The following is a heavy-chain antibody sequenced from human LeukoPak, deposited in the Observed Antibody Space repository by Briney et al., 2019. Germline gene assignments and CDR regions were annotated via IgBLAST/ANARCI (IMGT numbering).Heavy chain of an antibody. CDR3: ARGVRYSYGLRQSLDDY. J-gene: IGHJ4*02. CDR1: GGSISSYY. D-gene: IGHD5-18*01. Sequence: PSETLSLTCTVSGGSISSYYWSWIRQPPGKGLEWIGYIYYSGSTNYNPSLKSRVTISVDTSKNQFSLKLSSVTAADTAVYYCARGVRYSYGLRQSLDDYWGQGTLVTVSS. V-gene: IGHV4-59*12. CDR2: IYYSGST.